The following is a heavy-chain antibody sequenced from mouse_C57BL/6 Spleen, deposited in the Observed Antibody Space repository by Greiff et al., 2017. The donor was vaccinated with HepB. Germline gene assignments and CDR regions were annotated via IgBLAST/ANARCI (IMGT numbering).Heavy chain of an antibody. CDR1: GFTFSDFY. D-gene: IGHD2-1*01. CDR2: SRNKANDYTT. J-gene: IGHJ1*03. CDR3: ASDARGNYGYFDV. Sequence: EVQRVESGGGLVQSGRSLRLSCATSGFTFSDFYMEWVRQAPGKGLEWIAASRNKANDYTTEYSASVKGRFIVSRDTSHSILYLQMNALRAEDTAIYYCASDARGNYGYFDVWGTGTTVTVSS. V-gene: IGHV7-1*01.